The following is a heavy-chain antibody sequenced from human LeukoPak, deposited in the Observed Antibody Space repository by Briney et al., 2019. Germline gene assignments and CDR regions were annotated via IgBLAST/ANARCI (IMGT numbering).Heavy chain of an antibody. CDR1: GFTFSSYS. V-gene: IGHV3-48*04. D-gene: IGHD6-13*01. J-gene: IGHJ1*01. CDR3: ARGSESSSWFLDFHH. CDR2: ISSSSSTI. Sequence: GGSLRLSCAASGFTFSSYSMNWVRQARGKGLEWVSYISSSSSTIYYADSVKGRLTISRDNAKNSLYLQLSSLRAEDTAVYYCARGSESSSWFLDFHHWGQGTLATVSS.